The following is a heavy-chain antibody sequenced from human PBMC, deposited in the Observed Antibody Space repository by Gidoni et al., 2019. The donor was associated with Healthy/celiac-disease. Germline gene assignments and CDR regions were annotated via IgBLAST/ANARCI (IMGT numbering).Heavy chain of an antibody. CDR3: ARAWIQYWFDP. D-gene: IGHD5-18*01. Sequence: QVQLQESGPGLVKPSQTLSLTCTVSGGSISSGSYDWSWIRQPAGKGLEWIGRIYTSGSTNYNPSLKSRVTISVDTSKNQFSLKLSSVTAADTAVYYCARAWIQYWFDPWGQGTLVTVSS. CDR1: GGSISSGSYD. CDR2: IYTSGST. V-gene: IGHV4-61*02. J-gene: IGHJ5*02.